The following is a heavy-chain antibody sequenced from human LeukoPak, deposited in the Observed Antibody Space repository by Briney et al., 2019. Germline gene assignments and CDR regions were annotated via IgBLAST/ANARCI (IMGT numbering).Heavy chain of an antibody. CDR3: TAEKNGSPHY. V-gene: IGHV4-39*07. D-gene: IGHD2-8*01. Sequence: SETLSLTCTVSGDSISSGDYYWSWIRQPPGKGLEWIASIYYTGSTYYNPSLKSRVTISLDMSKNEFFLTMTSVTAADTAVYFCTAEKNGSPHYWGQGTQVTVFS. CDR1: GDSISSGDYY. CDR2: IYYTGST. J-gene: IGHJ4*02.